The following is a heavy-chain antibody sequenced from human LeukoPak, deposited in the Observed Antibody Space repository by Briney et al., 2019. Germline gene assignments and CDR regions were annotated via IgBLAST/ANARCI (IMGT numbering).Heavy chain of an antibody. CDR3: ARDMVPDLSWFDP. J-gene: IGHJ5*02. D-gene: IGHD3-10*01. CDR1: GFTFSSNG. V-gene: IGHV3-33*01. CDR2: IWYDGSNK. Sequence: AGGSLRLSCAASGFTFSSNGMHWVRQAPGKGLEWVAVIWYDGSNKYYADSVKGRFTISRDNSKNTLYLQMNSLRAEDTAVYYCARDMVPDLSWFDPWGQGTLVTVSS.